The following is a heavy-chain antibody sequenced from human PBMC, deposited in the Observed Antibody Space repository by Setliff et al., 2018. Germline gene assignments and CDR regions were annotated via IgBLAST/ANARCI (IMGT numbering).Heavy chain of an antibody. CDR3: ATLRTSTHFDY. D-gene: IGHD1-1*01. V-gene: IGHV4-38-2*01. J-gene: IGHJ4*02. Sequence: SETLSLTCAVSGFSITSGYYWGWIRQAPGKGLEWIGSLYHSGTTYYNPSLKRRVTISLDTSKNHFSLNLNSVTAADTAVYYCATLRTSTHFDYWGQGTLVTVSS. CDR1: GFSITSGYY. CDR2: LYHSGTT.